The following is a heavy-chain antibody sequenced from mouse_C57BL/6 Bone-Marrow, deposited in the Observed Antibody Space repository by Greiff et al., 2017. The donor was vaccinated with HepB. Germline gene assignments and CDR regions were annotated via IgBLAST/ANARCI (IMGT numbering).Heavy chain of an antibody. Sequence: QVQLQQPGAELVKPGASVKLSCKASGYTFTSYWMQWVKQRPGQGLEWIGEIDPSDSYTNYNQKFKGKATLTVDTSSSTAYMQLSSLTSEDSAVYYCARFSRPLWYPFAYWGQGTLVTVSA. J-gene: IGHJ3*01. CDR2: IDPSDSYT. V-gene: IGHV1-50*01. CDR3: ARFSRPLWYPFAY. D-gene: IGHD2-1*01. CDR1: GYTFTSYW.